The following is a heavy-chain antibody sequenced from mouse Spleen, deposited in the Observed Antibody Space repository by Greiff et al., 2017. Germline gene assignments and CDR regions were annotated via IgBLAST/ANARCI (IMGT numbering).Heavy chain of an antibody. V-gene: IGHV1-37*01. CDR1: GYSFTGYF. CDR2: INPYNGDT. Sequence: VQLQQPGAELVRPGSSVKLSCKASGYSFTGYFMNWVKQSHGKSLEWIGRINPYNGDTFYNQKFKGKATLTVDKSSSTAHMELLSLTSEDSAVYYCGRHGSSSYYAMDYWGQGTSVTVSS. D-gene: IGHD1-1*01. CDR3: GRHGSSSYYAMDY. J-gene: IGHJ4*01.